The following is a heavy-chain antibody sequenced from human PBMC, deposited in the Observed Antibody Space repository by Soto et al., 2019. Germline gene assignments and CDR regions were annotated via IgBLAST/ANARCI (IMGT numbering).Heavy chain of an antibody. J-gene: IGHJ4*02. CDR1: SGSIISSNW. D-gene: IGHD3-22*01. V-gene: IGHV4-4*02. CDR2: IYYSGNT. CDR3: AGLYPYESSGYHLNY. Sequence: SETLSLTCAVSSGSIISSNWWSWVRQPPGKGLEWVGGIYYSGNTNYNPSLGSRVTISVDTSKNQFSLKLRSVTAADTAVFYCAGLYPYESSGYHLNYWGQGALVTVSS.